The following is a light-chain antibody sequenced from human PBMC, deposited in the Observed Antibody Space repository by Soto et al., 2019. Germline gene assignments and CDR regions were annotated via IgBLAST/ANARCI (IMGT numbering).Light chain of an antibody. V-gene: IGKV3-20*01. J-gene: IGKJ1*01. CDR2: GAS. CDR3: QQYDNSPWT. CDR1: QSVSSSF. Sequence: EIVLTQSPGTLSLSPGERATLSCRASQSVSSSFLAWYQQKPGQAPRLLIYGASSRATGIPDRFSGSGSGTDFTLTISRLEPEDFAVYYCQQYDNSPWTFGPGTQVEIK.